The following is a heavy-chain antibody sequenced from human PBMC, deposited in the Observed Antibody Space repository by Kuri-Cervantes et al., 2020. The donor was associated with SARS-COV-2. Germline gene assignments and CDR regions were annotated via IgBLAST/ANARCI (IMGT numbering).Heavy chain of an antibody. V-gene: IGHV4-34*01. CDR1: GGSFSGYY. CDR2: INHSGCT. D-gene: IGHD3-22*01. CDR3: ARASRLNSSGYYYSDPLLYFDY. Sequence: GSLRLSCAVYGGSFSGYYWSWIRQPPGKGLEWIGEINHSGCTNYNPSLKSRVAISVDTSKNQFSLKLSSVTAADTAVYYCARASRLNSSGYYYSDPLLYFDYWGQGTLVTVSS. J-gene: IGHJ4*02.